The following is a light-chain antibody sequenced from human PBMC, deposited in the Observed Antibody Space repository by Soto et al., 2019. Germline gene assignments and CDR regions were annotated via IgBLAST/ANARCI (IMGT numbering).Light chain of an antibody. CDR1: QGISSY. V-gene: IGKV1-8*01. CDR2: AAS. CDR3: QQLNSYPLT. Sequence: AIRMTQSPSSLSASTGDRVTITCRASQGISSYLAWYQQKPGKAPKLLIYAASTLQSGVPSRFSGSGSGTEFTLTISSLQPEDFATYYCQQLNSYPLTFGQGTRLEI. J-gene: IGKJ5*01.